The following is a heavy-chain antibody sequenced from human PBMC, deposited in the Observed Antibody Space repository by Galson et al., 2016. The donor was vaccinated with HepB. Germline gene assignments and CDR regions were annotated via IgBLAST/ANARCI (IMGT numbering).Heavy chain of an antibody. CDR1: GLTFNSYW. D-gene: IGHD5-24*01. CDR3: AKDGGDGYNFPYYYGMDV. V-gene: IGHV3-33*06. Sequence: SLRLSCAASGLTFNSYWMSWVRQAPGKGLEWVALIWYDGTNKYYADSVKGRFTISRDNSKNTVYLQMNSLRAEDTAVYYCAKDGGDGYNFPYYYGMDVWGQGTTVTVSS. CDR2: IWYDGTNK. J-gene: IGHJ6*02.